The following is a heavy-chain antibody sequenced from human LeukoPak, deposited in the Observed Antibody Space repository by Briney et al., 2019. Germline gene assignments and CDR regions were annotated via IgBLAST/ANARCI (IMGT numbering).Heavy chain of an antibody. V-gene: IGHV3-30*03. Sequence: PGGSLRLSCAASGFTFSSYGMHWVRQAPGKGLEEVAVISSDGSNKNYADSVKGRFTISRDNSKNTLDLQMDSLRAEDTAVYYCASLQDGNSRRFFYGMDVWGQGTTVTVSS. CDR3: ASLQDGNSRRFFYGMDV. CDR2: ISSDGSNK. J-gene: IGHJ6*02. D-gene: IGHD2/OR15-2a*01. CDR1: GFTFSSYG.